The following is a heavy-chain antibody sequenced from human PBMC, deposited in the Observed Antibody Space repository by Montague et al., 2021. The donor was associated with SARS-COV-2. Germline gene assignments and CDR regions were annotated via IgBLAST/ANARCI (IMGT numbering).Heavy chain of an antibody. V-gene: IGHV4-39*07. J-gene: IGHJ3*02. CDR3: ARVGRGSSWYEVAIDI. CDR2: VDYSGRT. D-gene: IGHD6-13*01. CDR1: GGPISGSSDY. Sequence: SETLSLTCTVTGGPISGSSDYWGWIRQSPGKGLEWIASVDYSGRTNYXXXLTSRVTISVDTSKNQFSLKLSSVAAADTAVYYCARVGRGSSWYEVAIDIWGQGTMVTVSS.